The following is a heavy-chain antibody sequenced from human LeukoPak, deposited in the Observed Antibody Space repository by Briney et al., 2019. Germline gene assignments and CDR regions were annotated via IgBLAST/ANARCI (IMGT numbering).Heavy chain of an antibody. CDR1: GFTFSSYW. D-gene: IGHD3-10*01. CDR3: VTMSPPGN. V-gene: IGHV3-74*01. J-gene: IGHJ4*02. CDR2: INSDGRST. Sequence: GGSLRLSCAASGFTFSSYWMHWVRQAPGKGLVWVSRINSDGRSTRYADSVKGRFTISRDNAKSTLYLQMNSLTAEDTAVYYCVTMSPPGNWGQGTLVTVSS.